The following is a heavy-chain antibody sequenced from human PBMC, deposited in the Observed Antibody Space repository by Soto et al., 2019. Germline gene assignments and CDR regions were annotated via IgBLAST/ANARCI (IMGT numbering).Heavy chain of an antibody. CDR3: AKSTLGNYGSVSSYYYMDV. CDR1: GFTFSSYA. J-gene: IGHJ6*03. D-gene: IGHD3-10*01. V-gene: IGHV3-23*01. Sequence: GGSLRLSCAASGFTFSSYAMSWVRQAPGKGLEWVSAISGSGGSTYYADSVKGRFTISRDNSKNTLYLQMNSLRAEDTAVYSCAKSTLGNYGSVSSYYYMDVWGKGTTVTVSS. CDR2: ISGSGGST.